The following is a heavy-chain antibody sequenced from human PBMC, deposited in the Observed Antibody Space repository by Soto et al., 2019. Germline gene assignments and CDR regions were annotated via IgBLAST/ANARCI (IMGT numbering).Heavy chain of an antibody. Sequence: PGGSLRLSCAASGFTFSSAWMSWVRQAPGRGLEWVGRIKGNTEGGTTDYAAPVKGRFTISRDDSTTTVFLQMNSLKIEDTAVYYCAAGVPFDYWGQGTLVTVSS. V-gene: IGHV3-15*01. D-gene: IGHD3-10*01. CDR1: GFTFSSAW. J-gene: IGHJ4*02. CDR3: AAGVPFDY. CDR2: IKGNTEGGTT.